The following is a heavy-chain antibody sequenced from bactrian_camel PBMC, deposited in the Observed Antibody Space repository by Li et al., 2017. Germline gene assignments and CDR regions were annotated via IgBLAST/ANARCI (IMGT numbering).Heavy chain of an antibody. V-gene: IGHV3S1*01. D-gene: IGHD3*01. CDR3: VRVQYGFAYDY. CDR2: IYTGTDRT. CDR1: GFTESGNY. Sequence: HVQLVESGGGSVEAGGSVGLSCVASGFTESGNYVAWIRQAPAKGREGVASIYTGTDRTYYADSVKGRITISRDNGNNTVYLQMNSLKTEDTAMYYCVRVQYGFAYDYWGQGTQVTVS. J-gene: IGHJ4*01.